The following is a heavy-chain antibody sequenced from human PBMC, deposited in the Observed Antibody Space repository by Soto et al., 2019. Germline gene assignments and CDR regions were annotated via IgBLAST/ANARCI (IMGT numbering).Heavy chain of an antibody. CDR1: GGSISSGDYY. Sequence: QVQLQESGPGLVKPSQTLSLTCTVSGGSISSGDYYWSWIRQPPGKGLEWIGYIYYSGSTYYNPSLKSRVTISVDTSKNQFSLKLSSVTAADTAVYYCARSQYQYYYDSSGYYYFIWFDPWGQGTLVTVSS. CDR3: ARSQYQYYYDSSGYYYFIWFDP. J-gene: IGHJ5*02. V-gene: IGHV4-30-4*01. CDR2: IYYSGST. D-gene: IGHD3-22*01.